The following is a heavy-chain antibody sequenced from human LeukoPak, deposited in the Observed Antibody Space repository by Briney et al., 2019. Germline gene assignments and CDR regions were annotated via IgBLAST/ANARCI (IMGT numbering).Heavy chain of an antibody. CDR2: INSDGSST. Sequence: GGSLRLSCAASGFTFSSYWMHWVRQAPGKGLVWVSRINSDGSSTSYADSVKGRFTISRDNAKNTLYLQMNSLRAEDTAVYYCTRSLYSNHLVPWFDPSAQGTLVTASS. V-gene: IGHV3-74*01. CDR3: TRSLYSNHLVPWFDP. J-gene: IGHJ5*02. D-gene: IGHD4-11*01. CDR1: GFTFSSYW.